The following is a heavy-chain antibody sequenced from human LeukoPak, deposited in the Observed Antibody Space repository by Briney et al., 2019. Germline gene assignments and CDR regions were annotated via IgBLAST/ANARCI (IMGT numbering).Heavy chain of an antibody. CDR3: ARVRYYGSGEEIDP. CDR2: IYHGGNT. CDR1: GGSISSGGYF. D-gene: IGHD3-10*01. Sequence: SETLSLTCTVSGGSISSGGYFWSRIRQNPGKGLEWIGYIYHGGNTYYNPSLKSRVTISVDTSKNQFSLTLSSVTAADTAMYYCARVRYYGSGEEIDPWGQGTLVTVSS. J-gene: IGHJ5*02. V-gene: IGHV4-31*03.